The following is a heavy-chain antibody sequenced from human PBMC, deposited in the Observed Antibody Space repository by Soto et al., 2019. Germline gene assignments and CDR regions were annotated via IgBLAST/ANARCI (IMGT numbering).Heavy chain of an antibody. V-gene: IGHV1-69*02. CDR3: ARGYGDRGYYYMDV. CDR2: IIPILGIA. CDR1: GGTFSSYT. D-gene: IGHD4-17*01. J-gene: IGHJ6*03. Sequence: QVQLVQSGAEVKKPGSSVKVSCKASGGTFSSYTISWVRQAPGQGLEWMGRIIPILGIANYAQKFQGRVTIPADKSTSTAYMELSSLRSEDTAVYYCARGYGDRGYYYMDVWGKGTTVTVSS.